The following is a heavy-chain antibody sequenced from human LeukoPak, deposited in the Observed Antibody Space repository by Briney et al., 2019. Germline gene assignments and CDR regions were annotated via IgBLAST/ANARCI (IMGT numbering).Heavy chain of an antibody. V-gene: IGHV3-23*01. CDR3: ARVPVSAIGGATSLDY. J-gene: IGHJ4*02. D-gene: IGHD1-26*01. CDR2: ISSNRGST. CDR1: GFTFSNYA. Sequence: GGSLRPSCAASGFTFSNYAMNWVRQAPGKGLEWVSLISSNRGSTFYADSVKGRFPISRDNSKNTVYLQMNSLRGEDTAVYYCARVPVSAIGGATSLDYWGQGTLVTVSS.